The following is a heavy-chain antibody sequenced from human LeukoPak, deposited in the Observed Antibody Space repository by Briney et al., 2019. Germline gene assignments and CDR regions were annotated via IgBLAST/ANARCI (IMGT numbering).Heavy chain of an antibody. D-gene: IGHD3-10*01. CDR2: IYYSGST. J-gene: IGHJ4*02. Sequence: SETLSLTCTVSGGSISSSSHYWGWIRQPPGKGLEWIGSIYYSGSTYYNPSLKSRVTISVDTSKNQFSLKLSSVTAADTAVYYCARRRRYMVRGVITPYYFDYWGQGTLVTVSS. CDR1: GGSISSSSHY. V-gene: IGHV4-39*07. CDR3: ARRRRYMVRGVITPYYFDY.